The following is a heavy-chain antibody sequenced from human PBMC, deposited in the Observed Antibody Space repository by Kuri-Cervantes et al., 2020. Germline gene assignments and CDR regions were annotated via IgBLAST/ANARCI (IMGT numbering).Heavy chain of an antibody. CDR3: AKGSGTWELTSIFDY. J-gene: IGHJ4*02. V-gene: IGHV3-30-3*01. CDR2: ISYDGSNK. CDR1: GFTFISYA. D-gene: IGHD1-26*01. Sequence: GGSLRLSCAASGFTFISYAMHWVRQAPGKGLEWVAVISYDGSNKYYADSVKGRFTMARDNSKNSLYLQMINLRAENTALYYCAKGSGTWELTSIFDYWGQGTLVTVSS.